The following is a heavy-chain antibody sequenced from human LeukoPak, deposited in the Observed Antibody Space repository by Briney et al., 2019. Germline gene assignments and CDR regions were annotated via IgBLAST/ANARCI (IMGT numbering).Heavy chain of an antibody. J-gene: IGHJ4*02. CDR1: GGSIGFYY. V-gene: IGHV4-59*01. D-gene: IGHD3-10*01. Sequence: PSETLSLTCTVSGGSIGFYYWNWIRQPPGKGLEWIGCVYYNGSSNYNPSLKSRVTISVDTSKIQFSLKLSSVTAADAAVYYCARSIKRGLFDYWGQGILVTVSS. CDR3: ARSIKRGLFDY. CDR2: VYYNGSS.